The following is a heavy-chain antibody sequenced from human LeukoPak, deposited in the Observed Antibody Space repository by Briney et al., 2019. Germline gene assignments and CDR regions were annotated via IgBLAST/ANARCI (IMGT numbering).Heavy chain of an antibody. J-gene: IGHJ4*02. CDR2: ISSTSGNK. V-gene: IGHV3-21*01. CDR1: GFTVSSNH. Sequence: AGGPLRLSCAASGFTVSSNHMSWVRQAPGKGLEWVSSISSTSGNKYYADSVKGRFTISRDNAKSSLYLQMNSLRAEDTAVYYCAKGDVSVTREFDYWGQGTLVTVSS. D-gene: IGHD7-27*01. CDR3: AKGDVSVTREFDY.